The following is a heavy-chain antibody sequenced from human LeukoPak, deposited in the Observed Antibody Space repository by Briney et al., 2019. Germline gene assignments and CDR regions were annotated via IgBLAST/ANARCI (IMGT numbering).Heavy chain of an antibody. CDR3: ARGRGGNTVLWFDNWFDP. J-gene: IGHJ5*02. V-gene: IGHV4-4*02. CDR1: GGSISSSNW. CDR2: IYHSGST. Sequence: SETLSLTCAVSGGSISSSNWWSWVRQPPGKGLEWIGEIYHSGSTNYNPSLKSRVTISVDKSKNQFSLKLSSVTAADTAVYYCARGRGGNTVLWFDNWFDPWGQGTLVTVPS. D-gene: IGHD3-10*01.